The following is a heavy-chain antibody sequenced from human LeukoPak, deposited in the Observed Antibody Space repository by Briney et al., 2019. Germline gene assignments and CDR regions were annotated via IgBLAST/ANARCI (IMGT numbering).Heavy chain of an antibody. Sequence: ASVKVSCKASGYIFTSYFMHWVRQAPGQGLEWMGLINPSGGSTRYAQKFQGRVTMTRDMSTSTVSMELSSLRSEDTAVYYCARDGGDGYKANWFDTWGQGTLVTVSS. J-gene: IGHJ5*02. CDR3: ARDGGDGYKANWFDT. CDR2: INPSGGST. CDR1: GYIFTSYF. V-gene: IGHV1-46*01. D-gene: IGHD5-24*01.